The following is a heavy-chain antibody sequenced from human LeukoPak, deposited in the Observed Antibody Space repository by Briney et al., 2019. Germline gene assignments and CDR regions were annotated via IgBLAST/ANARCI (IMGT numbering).Heavy chain of an antibody. CDR1: GGSISCGDCF. V-gene: IGHV4-30-4*01. CDR2: IYYSGST. D-gene: IGHD2-15*01. Sequence: PSQTLSLTCTVSGGSISCGDCFWSWIRQPPGKGLEWIVNIYYSGSTYYNPSLKSRVTISVDIFKNQFSLTLSSVTAADTAVYYCARERRYCSGGRCNSGNWFDPWGQGTLVTVSS. J-gene: IGHJ5*02. CDR3: ARERRYCSGGRCNSGNWFDP.